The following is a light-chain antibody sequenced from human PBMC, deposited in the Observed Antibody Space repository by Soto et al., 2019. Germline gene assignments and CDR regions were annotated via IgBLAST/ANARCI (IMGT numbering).Light chain of an antibody. V-gene: IGKV1-9*01. J-gene: IGKJ5*01. CDR1: QDISSF. CDR3: QQLNSYPLT. CDR2: AAS. Sequence: IQLTQSPSSLSASIGDRVTITCRASQDISSFLAWYQQKPGKAPRLLIYAASTLQSGVPSRFSGSGSGTDFTLTISSLQPEDFATYFCQQLNSYPLTFGQGTRLEIK.